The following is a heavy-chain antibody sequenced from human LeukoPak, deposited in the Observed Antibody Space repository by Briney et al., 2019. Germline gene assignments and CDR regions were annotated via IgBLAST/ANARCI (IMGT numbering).Heavy chain of an antibody. J-gene: IGHJ4*02. D-gene: IGHD3-22*01. Sequence: GGSLRLSCAASGFTFSNASMTWVRQAPGKGLEWVGRIKSKTDGGTTDYAAPVKGRFTISRDDSQNTLYLQMNSLVTEDTAVYYCFTAQNYYDSSGYYYIDYWGQGTLVTVSS. CDR3: FTAQNYYDSSGYYYIDY. CDR2: IKSKTDGGTT. V-gene: IGHV3-15*01. CDR1: GFTFSNAS.